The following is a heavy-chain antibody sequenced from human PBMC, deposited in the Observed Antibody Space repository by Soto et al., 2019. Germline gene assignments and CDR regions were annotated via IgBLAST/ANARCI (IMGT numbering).Heavy chain of an antibody. CDR2: IRSKDYGGAA. D-gene: IGHD3-10*01. V-gene: IGHV3-49*03. CDR3: ARNSRVGESLPLNYYAMDV. J-gene: IGHJ6*02. Sequence: GGSLRLSCTASGFTFADYEMNWFRQAPGKGLEWVSFIRSKDYGGAAHYAASVEDRFIISRDDSKSVSYLQMNSLRTEDTAVYYCARNSRVGESLPLNYYAMDVWGQGTTVPVSS. CDR1: GFTFADYE.